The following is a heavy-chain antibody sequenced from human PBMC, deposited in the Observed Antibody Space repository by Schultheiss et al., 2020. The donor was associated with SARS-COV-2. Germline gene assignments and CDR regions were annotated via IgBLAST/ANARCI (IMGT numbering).Heavy chain of an antibody. V-gene: IGHV4-4*07. CDR3: ARGAEPGLGY. CDR1: GGSISSYF. J-gene: IGHJ4*02. CDR2: IYSSGST. Sequence: SQTLSLTCTVSGGSISSYFWSWIRQPAEKGLEWIGRIYSSGSTNYNPSLKSRVTMSVDTSKNQFSLKLSSVTAADTAVYYCARGAEPGLGYWGQGTLVTVSS. D-gene: IGHD1-14*01.